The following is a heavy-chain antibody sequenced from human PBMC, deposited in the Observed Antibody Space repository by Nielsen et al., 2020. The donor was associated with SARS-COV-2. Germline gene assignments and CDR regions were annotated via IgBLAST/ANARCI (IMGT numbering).Heavy chain of an antibody. CDR2: IYSGGST. V-gene: IGHV3-53*01. CDR1: GFTVSSNY. J-gene: IGHJ1*01. D-gene: IGHD2-15*01. Sequence: CAASGFTVSSNYMSWVRQAPGKGLEWVSVIYSGGSTYYADSVKGRFTISRDNSKNTLYLQMNSLRAEDTAVYYCARGSAPRYFQHWGQGTLVTVSS. CDR3: ARGSAPRYFQH.